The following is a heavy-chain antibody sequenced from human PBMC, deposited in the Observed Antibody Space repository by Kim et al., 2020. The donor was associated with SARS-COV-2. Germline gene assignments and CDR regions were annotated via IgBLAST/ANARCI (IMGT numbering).Heavy chain of an antibody. CDR3: ARNDYNWNDRVFAFDI. V-gene: IGHV4-34*01. J-gene: IGHJ3*02. Sequence: SETLSLTCAVYGGSFSGYYWSWIRQPPGKGLEWIGEINHSGSTNYNPSLKSRVTISVDTSKNQFSLKLSSVTAADTAVYYCARNDYNWNDRVFAFDIWGQGTMVTVSS. CDR1: GGSFSGYY. CDR2: INHSGST. D-gene: IGHD1-1*01.